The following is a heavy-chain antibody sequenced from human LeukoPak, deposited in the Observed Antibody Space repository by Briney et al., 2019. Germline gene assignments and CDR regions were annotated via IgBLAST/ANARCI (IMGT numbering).Heavy chain of an antibody. CDR2: VSADGNSK. CDR3: ARGTYSSGRCDVFDI. J-gene: IGHJ3*02. D-gene: IGHD6-19*01. CDR1: GFTLSTYPA. Sequence: GGSLRLSCIASGFTLSTYPAMHWVRQAPGKGLEWVAAVSADGNSKFYIDSVQGRFTISREISENSLYLEMNSLTPEDTAVYYCARGTYSSGRCDVFDIWGQGTMVTVSS. V-gene: IGHV3-30-3*01.